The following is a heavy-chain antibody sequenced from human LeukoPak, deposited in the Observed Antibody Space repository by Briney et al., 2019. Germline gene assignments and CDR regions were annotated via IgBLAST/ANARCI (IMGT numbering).Heavy chain of an antibody. CDR1: GGSISSYY. V-gene: IGHV4-59*12. Sequence: PSETLSLTCTASGGSISSYYWSWIRQPPGKGLEWIGEIHYSGSATYNPSLKSRVTISVDTSKNQFSLKMNSVTAADTAVYYCARGQWFRAFWSRGTPVTVSS. CDR3: ARGQWFRAF. J-gene: IGHJ4*02. CDR2: IHYSGSA. D-gene: IGHD3-10*01.